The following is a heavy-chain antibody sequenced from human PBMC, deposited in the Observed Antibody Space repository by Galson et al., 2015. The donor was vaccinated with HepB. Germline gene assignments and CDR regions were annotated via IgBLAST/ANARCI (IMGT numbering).Heavy chain of an antibody. CDR1: GFTFSRYA. J-gene: IGHJ4*02. D-gene: IGHD2-2*01. V-gene: IGHV3-23*01. CDR3: AKRSVLDD. Sequence: SLRLSCAASGFTFSRYAMSWVRQAPGKGLEWVSGVGDSGGSTYYADSVKGRFTISRDNSKNTLYLQMNSLRAEDTAVYYCAKRSVLDDWGQGTLVTVSS. CDR2: VGDSGGST.